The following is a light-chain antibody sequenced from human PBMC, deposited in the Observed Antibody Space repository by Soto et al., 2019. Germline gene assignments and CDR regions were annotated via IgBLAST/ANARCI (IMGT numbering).Light chain of an antibody. J-gene: IGKJ2*01. CDR1: QGIGNY. CDR2: AAP. V-gene: IGKV1-27*01. Sequence: DIQMTQSPSSLSASVGDRVTITCRASQGIGNYLAWYQQKPGKVPKLLIYAAPTLQSGVPSRFSGSGSETDFTLTISSLQPEDVATYHCQNFHSAPNTFGQGTKLEIK. CDR3: QNFHSAPNT.